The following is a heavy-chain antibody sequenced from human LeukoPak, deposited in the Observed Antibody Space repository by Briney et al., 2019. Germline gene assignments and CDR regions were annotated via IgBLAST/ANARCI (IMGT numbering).Heavy chain of an antibody. D-gene: IGHD1-26*01. J-gene: IGHJ4*02. CDR3: AKDVQWELMGIDF. Sequence: GGSLRLSCAASGFTFSSYAMSWFRQAPGKGLEWVSETNNNGGGTYYADSVKGRFTISRDNSKNTLYLQMNSLRVEDTAVYYCAKDVQWELMGIDFWGQGTLVTVSS. CDR1: GFTFSSYA. V-gene: IGHV3-23*01. CDR2: TNNNGGGT.